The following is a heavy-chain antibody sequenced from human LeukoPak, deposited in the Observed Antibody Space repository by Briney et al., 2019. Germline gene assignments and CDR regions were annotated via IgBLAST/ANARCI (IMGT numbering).Heavy chain of an antibody. J-gene: IGHJ4*02. V-gene: IGHV1-2*06. D-gene: IGHD1-26*01. CDR1: GYTFTDYY. CDR3: ARDRMGSYEW. CDR2: INPDSGGT. Sequence: GASVKVSCEASGYTFTDYYIQWVRQAPGQGLEWMGRINPDSGGTNFAQKFQGRVTMTRDTSISTVYMELSGLTSDDTAVYYCARDRMGSYEWWGPGTLVTVSS.